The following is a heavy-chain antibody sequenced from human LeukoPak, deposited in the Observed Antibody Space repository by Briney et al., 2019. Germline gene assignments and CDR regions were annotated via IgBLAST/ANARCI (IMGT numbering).Heavy chain of an antibody. J-gene: IGHJ4*02. Sequence: GRFTVSRDDARNSVYLEMNSLRAEDTAVYYCARAGRAVGDYHYFEYWGQGTLVTVSS. CDR3: ARAGRAVGDYHYFEY. V-gene: IGHV3-11*06. D-gene: IGHD4-17*01.